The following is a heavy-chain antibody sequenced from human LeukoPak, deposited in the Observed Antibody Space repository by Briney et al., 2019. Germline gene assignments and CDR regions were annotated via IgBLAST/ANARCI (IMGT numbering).Heavy chain of an antibody. J-gene: IGHJ3*02. V-gene: IGHV1-24*01. CDR3: ASGEYQLLESPYAFDI. CDR2: FDPEDGGT. D-gene: IGHD2-2*01. Sequence: ASVKVSCKVSGYTLNELSMHWVRQAPGKGLEWMGSFDPEDGGTIYAQKFQGRVTMTEDTSTDTAYMELSSLRSEDTAVYYCASGEYQLLESPYAFDIWGQGTMVTVSS. CDR1: GYTLNELS.